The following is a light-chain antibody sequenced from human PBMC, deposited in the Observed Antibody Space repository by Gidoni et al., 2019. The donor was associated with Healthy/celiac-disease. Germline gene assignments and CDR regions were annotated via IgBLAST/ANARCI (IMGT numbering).Light chain of an antibody. CDR1: QSVSSY. J-gene: IGKJ4*01. V-gene: IGKV3-11*01. CDR3: QQRSNGPPALT. Sequence: EIVLTQSPATLSLSPGERATLYCRASQSVSSYLAWYQQKPGQAPSLLIYDASNRATGIPARFSGSWSGTDFTLTIISLEPEDFAVYYCQQRSNGPPALTFGGGTKVEIK. CDR2: DAS.